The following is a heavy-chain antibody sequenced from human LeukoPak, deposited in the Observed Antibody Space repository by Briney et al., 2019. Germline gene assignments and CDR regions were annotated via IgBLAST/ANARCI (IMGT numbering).Heavy chain of an antibody. V-gene: IGHV4-59*01. J-gene: IGHJ4*02. CDR1: GGSIRGYY. CDR2: IHYTGST. D-gene: IGHD3-10*01. CDR3: ARGYGSGSYNNFNH. Sequence: SETLSLTCTVSGGSIRGYYWSWIRQPPGKGLEWIGYIHYTGSTDYNPSLKSRVTISVDTSKKQFSLNLSSVTAADTAVYYCARGYGSGSYNNFNHWGQGILVTVSS.